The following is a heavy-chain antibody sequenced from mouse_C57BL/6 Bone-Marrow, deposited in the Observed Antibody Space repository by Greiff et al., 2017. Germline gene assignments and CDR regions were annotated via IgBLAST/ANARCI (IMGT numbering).Heavy chain of an antibody. V-gene: IGHV1-15*01. Sequence: VQLKESGAELVRPGASVTLSCKASGYTFTDYEMHWVKQTPVHGLEWIGAIDPETGGTAYNQKFKGKAILTADKSSSTAYMELRSLTSEDSAVYYCTRFLCAMDYWGQGTSVTVSS. D-gene: IGHD6-5*01. CDR1: GYTFTDYE. CDR2: IDPETGGT. CDR3: TRFLCAMDY. J-gene: IGHJ4*01.